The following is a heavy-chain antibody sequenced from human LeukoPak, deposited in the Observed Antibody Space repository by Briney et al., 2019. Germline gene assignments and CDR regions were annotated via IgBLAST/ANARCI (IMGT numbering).Heavy chain of an antibody. CDR2: IDQDGTKT. J-gene: IGHJ4*02. V-gene: IGHV3-7*01. Sequence: GGSVRLSCAASGFSFYSYWMGWVRQPPGKGLEWVANIDQDGTKTNYVDSLRGRFTISRENAKNSLFLQMNSLRAEDTGVYFCARDKNGDFDPFSDYWGQGALVIVSS. D-gene: IGHD4-17*01. CDR1: GFSFYSYW. CDR3: ARDKNGDFDPFSDY.